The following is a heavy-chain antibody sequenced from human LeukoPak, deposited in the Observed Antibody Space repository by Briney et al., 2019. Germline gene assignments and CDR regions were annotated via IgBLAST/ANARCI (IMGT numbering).Heavy chain of an antibody. Sequence: GGSLRLSCAASGFTFSSYTMNWVRQAPGKGLEWVSSISRSSSYIYYAGSVKGRFTISRDNAKNSLYLQMNSLRAEDTAVYYCARESYYDYIGWFDPWGQGTLVTVSS. CDR2: ISRSSSYI. CDR3: ARESYYDYIGWFDP. J-gene: IGHJ5*02. CDR1: GFTFSSYT. D-gene: IGHD3-22*01. V-gene: IGHV3-21*01.